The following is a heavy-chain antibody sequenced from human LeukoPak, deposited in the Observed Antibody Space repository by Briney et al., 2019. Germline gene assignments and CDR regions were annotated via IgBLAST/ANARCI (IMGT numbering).Heavy chain of an antibody. CDR1: GFTFDNFA. J-gene: IGHJ4*02. CDR3: ARDRCGDTDY. CDR2: ITGSGGST. V-gene: IGHV3-23*01. D-gene: IGHD4-17*01. Sequence: GGSLRLSCAPSGFTFDNFAMTWVRQAPGKGLEWVSEITGSGGSTYYADSVKGRFTISRDNSKNTLYLQMNSLRAEDTAIYYCARDRCGDTDYWGQGTLVTVSS.